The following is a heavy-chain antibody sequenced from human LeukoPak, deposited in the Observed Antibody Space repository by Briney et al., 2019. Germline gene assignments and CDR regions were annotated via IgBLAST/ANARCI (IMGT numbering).Heavy chain of an antibody. D-gene: IGHD3-9*01. V-gene: IGHV3-23*01. J-gene: IGHJ4*02. CDR2: ISGRGDST. CDR3: ARRLLTGYYEF. Sequence: GGSLRLSCAASGFTFSSYAMSWVRQAPGKGLEWVSAISGRGDSTYYANSVKGRFTISRDSSKNMLYLQMNSLRAEDTAVYYCARRLLTGYYEFWGQGTLVTVSS. CDR1: GFTFSSYA.